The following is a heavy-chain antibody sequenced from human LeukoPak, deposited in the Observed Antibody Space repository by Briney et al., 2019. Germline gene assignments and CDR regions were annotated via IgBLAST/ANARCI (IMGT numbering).Heavy chain of an antibody. CDR3: ARRDCSSSSCHYYYYYMDV. V-gene: IGHV1-18*01. Sequence: ASVKVSCKASGYTFTSYGISWVRQAPGQGLEWVGWITTYNGNTNYAQKVQDRVTMATDTSTNTAYMELRSLTSDDTAVYYCARRDCSSSSCHYYYYYMDVWGQGTTVTVSS. D-gene: IGHD2-2*01. J-gene: IGHJ6*02. CDR1: GYTFTSYG. CDR2: ITTYNGNT.